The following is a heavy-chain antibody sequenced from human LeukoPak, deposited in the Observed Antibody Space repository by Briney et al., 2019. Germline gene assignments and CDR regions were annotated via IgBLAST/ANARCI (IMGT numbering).Heavy chain of an antibody. V-gene: IGHV1-2*02. CDR1: GYTFTGYN. CDR2: INPNSGGT. D-gene: IGHD6-19*01. Sequence: GASVKVSCKASGYTFTGYNMHWIRLAPGPGLEWMGWINPNSGGTNYAQKFQGRVTMTRDTSISTAYMELSRLRSDDTAVYYCARDSQWQNFDLWGRGTLVSVSS. J-gene: IGHJ2*01. CDR3: ARDSQWQNFDL.